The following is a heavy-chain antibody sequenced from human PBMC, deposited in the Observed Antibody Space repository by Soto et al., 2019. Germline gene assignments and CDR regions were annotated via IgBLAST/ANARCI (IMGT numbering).Heavy chain of an antibody. CDR2: IYYSGST. J-gene: IGHJ4*02. CDR3: ARHPDYDILTGFDY. V-gene: IGHV4-59*08. Sequence: SETLSLTCTVSGGSISSYYWSWIRQPPGKGLEWIGYIYYSGSTNYNPSLKSRVTISVDTSKNQFSLKLSSVTAADTAVYYCARHPDYDILTGFDYWGQGTLDTVSS. D-gene: IGHD3-9*01. CDR1: GGSISSYY.